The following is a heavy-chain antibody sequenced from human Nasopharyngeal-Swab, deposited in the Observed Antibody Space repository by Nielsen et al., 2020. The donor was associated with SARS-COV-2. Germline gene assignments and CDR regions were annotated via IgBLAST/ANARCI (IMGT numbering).Heavy chain of an antibody. D-gene: IGHD6-13*01. V-gene: IGHV3-30*18. J-gene: IGHJ6*02. CDR3: AKDEGYSSSWYDQYYYYYYGMDV. Sequence: GESLKISCAVSGFTFSSYGMHWVRQAPGKGLEWVAVISYDGSNKYYADSVKGRFTISRDNSKNTLYLQMNSLRAEDTAVYYCAKDEGYSSSWYDQYYYYYYGMDVWGQGTTVTVSS. CDR1: GFTFSSYG. CDR2: ISYDGSNK.